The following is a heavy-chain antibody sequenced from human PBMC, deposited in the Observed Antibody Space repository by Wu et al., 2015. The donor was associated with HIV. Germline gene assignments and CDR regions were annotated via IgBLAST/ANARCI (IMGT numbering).Heavy chain of an antibody. J-gene: IGHJ4*02. CDR2: MNPRSGNT. V-gene: IGHV1-8*01. Sequence: QVQLVQSGAEVKRPGASVTVSCKTSGYTFPNYDIHWVRQASGQGLEWMGWMNPRSGNTGYARKFQGRVTMTRNTSISTAYMELRSLRFDDAAVYYCARGLTGPMMTGALRYWGQGTLVAVSP. D-gene: IGHD3-9*01. CDR3: ARGLTGPMMTGALRY. CDR1: GYTFPNYD.